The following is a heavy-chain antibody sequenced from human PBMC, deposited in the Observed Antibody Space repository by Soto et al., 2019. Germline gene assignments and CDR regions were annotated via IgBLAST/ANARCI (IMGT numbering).Heavy chain of an antibody. CDR2: ISTSGATI. Sequence: GGSLRLSCAASGFTFSTYAMNWVRQAPGKGLEWISYISTSGATIYYADSVRGRFTISRDNAKNSLSLQMNSLRAEDTALYYCAKDRGWGGAPGTLWDFDLWGRGTLVTVSS. D-gene: IGHD6-13*01. CDR3: AKDRGWGGAPGTLWDFDL. V-gene: IGHV3-48*01. J-gene: IGHJ2*01. CDR1: GFTFSTYA.